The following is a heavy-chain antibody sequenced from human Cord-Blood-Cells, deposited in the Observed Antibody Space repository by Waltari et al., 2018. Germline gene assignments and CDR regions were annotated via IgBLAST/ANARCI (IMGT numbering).Heavy chain of an antibody. V-gene: IGHV3-9*01. CDR1: GLSFSDHS. D-gene: IGHD6-19*01. J-gene: IGHJ4*02. Sequence: EVQLVESGGGLVQSGRSLRLSCAASGLSFSDHSILRVRHAPGNGLEWGSCISWNSGSIGYADSVKGRFTISRDNAKNSLYLQMNSLRAEDTALYYCAKDRNSGSHFDYWGQGTLVTVSS. CDR2: ISWNSGSI. CDR3: AKDRNSGSHFDY.